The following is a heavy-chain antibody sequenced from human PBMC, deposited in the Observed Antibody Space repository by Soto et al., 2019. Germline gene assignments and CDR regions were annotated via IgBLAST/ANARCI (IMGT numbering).Heavy chain of an antibody. CDR3: ARGLWYYYDSSGYFPFDY. V-gene: IGHV3-21*01. D-gene: IGHD3-22*01. CDR2: ISSSSSYI. J-gene: IGHJ4*02. Sequence: GGSLRLSCAASGFTFSSYSMNWVRQAPGKGLEWVSSISSSSSYIYYADSVKGRFTISRDNAKNSLYLQMNSLRAEDTAVYYCARGLWYYYDSSGYFPFDYWGQGTLVTVSS. CDR1: GFTFSSYS.